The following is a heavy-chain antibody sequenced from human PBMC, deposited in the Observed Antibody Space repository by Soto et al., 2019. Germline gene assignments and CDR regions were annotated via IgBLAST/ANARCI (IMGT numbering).Heavy chain of an antibody. Sequence: QVQLVQSGAEVKKPGASVKVSCKASGYTFTSYAMHWVRQAPGQRLEWMGWINAGNGNTKYSQKFQGRVTITRDTSASTADMELSSLRSEDTAVYYCASDYGVHYYYYGMDVWGQGTTVTVSS. CDR3: ASDYGVHYYYYGMDV. J-gene: IGHJ6*02. CDR2: INAGNGNT. V-gene: IGHV1-3*01. D-gene: IGHD4-17*01. CDR1: GYTFTSYA.